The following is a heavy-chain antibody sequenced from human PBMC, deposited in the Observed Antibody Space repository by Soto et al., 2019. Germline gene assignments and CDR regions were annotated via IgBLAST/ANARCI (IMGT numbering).Heavy chain of an antibody. D-gene: IGHD1-7*01. CDR3: AKAGVYNWNYLPGMDV. CDR1: GFTFSSYA. Sequence: GGSLRLSCAASGFTFSSYAMSWVRQAPGKGLEWVSAISGSGGSTYYADSVKGRFTISRDNSKNTLYLQMNSLRAEDTAVYYCAKAGVYNWNYLPGMDVWGQGTTVTVSS. CDR2: ISGSGGST. V-gene: IGHV3-23*01. J-gene: IGHJ6*02.